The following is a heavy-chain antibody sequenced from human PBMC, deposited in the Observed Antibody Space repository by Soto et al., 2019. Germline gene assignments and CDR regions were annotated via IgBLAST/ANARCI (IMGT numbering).Heavy chain of an antibody. CDR3: GREAHEHQLLWGDWFDP. CDR1: GGTFSSYA. CDR2: IIPIFGTA. D-gene: IGHD2-2*01. Sequence: SVKVSCKASGGTFSSYAISWVRQAPGQGLEWMGGIIPIFGTANYAQKFQGRVTITADESTSTAYMELSSLRSEDTAVYYCGREAHEHQLLWGDWFDPWGQGTLVTVSS. V-gene: IGHV1-69*13. J-gene: IGHJ5*02.